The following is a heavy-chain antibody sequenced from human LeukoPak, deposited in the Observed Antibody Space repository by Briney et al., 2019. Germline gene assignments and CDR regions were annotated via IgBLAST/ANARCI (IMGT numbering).Heavy chain of an antibody. CDR2: IDSGGST. CDR1: GFSVSGNY. V-gene: IGHV3-53*01. J-gene: IGHJ6*02. Sequence: GGSLRLPCAASGFSVSGNYMSWVCQAPGKGLEWVSVIDSGGSTYYADSVKGRFTISSHNSKNTLYLQMNSLRAEDTAVYYCARDLFYGDYEYYYYYYGMDVWGQGTTVTVSS. D-gene: IGHD4-17*01. CDR3: ARDLFYGDYEYYYYYYGMDV.